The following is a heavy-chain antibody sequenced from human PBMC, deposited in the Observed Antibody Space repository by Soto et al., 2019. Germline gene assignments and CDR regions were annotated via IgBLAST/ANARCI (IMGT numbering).Heavy chain of an antibody. CDR3: ARGPTDYYDNSANYFLDY. CDR1: GYTKIVYV. CDR2: ISTYNGNT. D-gene: IGHD3-22*01. Sequence: ASLNVSCKTSGYTKIVYVVGCVSHTPGQGLDWLGWISTYNGNTRYAERLQGRVTMTTDTTTNTAYMELRNLRSDDTAVYYCARGPTDYYDNSANYFLDYWGQGTLVTVSS. V-gene: IGHV1-18*01. J-gene: IGHJ4*02.